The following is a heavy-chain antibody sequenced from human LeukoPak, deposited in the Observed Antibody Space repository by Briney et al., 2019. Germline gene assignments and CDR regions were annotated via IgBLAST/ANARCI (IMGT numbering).Heavy chain of an antibody. CDR2: INHSGST. J-gene: IGHJ5*02. Sequence: SETLSLTCAVYGGSFSGYYWSWIRQPPGKGLEWIGEINHSGSTNYNPSLRSRVTISLDTSKNQFFLRLSSVTAADTAMYYCAREGRYYDSGSYGFDPWGQGTLVTVPS. V-gene: IGHV4-34*01. CDR3: AREGRYYDSGSYGFDP. D-gene: IGHD3-10*01. CDR1: GGSFSGYY.